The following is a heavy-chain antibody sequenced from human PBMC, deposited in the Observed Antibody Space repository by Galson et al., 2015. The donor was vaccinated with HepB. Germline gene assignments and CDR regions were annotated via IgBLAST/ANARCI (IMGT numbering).Heavy chain of an antibody. CDR3: VPRVYYDSRGYFAEDYFDY. V-gene: IGHV1-69*02. Sequence: SVKVSCKASGYTFTGYYMHWVRQAPGQGLEWMGRIIPTLDIANYAQKFLGRITISADKSTSTAYMELSSLRSEDTAVYYCVPRVYYDSRGYFAEDYFDYWGQGTLVTVSS. J-gene: IGHJ4*02. CDR2: IIPTLDIA. D-gene: IGHD3-22*01. CDR1: GYTFTGYY.